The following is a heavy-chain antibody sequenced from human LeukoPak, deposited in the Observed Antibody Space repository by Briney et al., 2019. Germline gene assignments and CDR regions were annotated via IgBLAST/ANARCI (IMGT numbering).Heavy chain of an antibody. D-gene: IGHD2-8*02. CDR2: ISSTSTYT. J-gene: IGHJ4*02. CDR1: GFPFTSGFTFSDYY. Sequence: GGSLRLSCAASGFPFTSGFTFSDYYMSWIRQAPGKGLEWVSYISSTSTYTNYADSVKGRFTISRDNANNSVYLQMNSLRADDTAIYYCARGGTGAFDYWGLGTLVTVSS. CDR3: ARGGTGAFDY. V-gene: IGHV3-11*06.